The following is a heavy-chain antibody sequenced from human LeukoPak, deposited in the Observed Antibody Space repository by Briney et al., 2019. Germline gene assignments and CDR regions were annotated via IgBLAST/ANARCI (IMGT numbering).Heavy chain of an antibody. V-gene: IGHV5-51*01. CDR3: ARQNDFRLDY. D-gene: IGHD3-3*01. CDR2: IYPGDSDT. Sequence: GESLNISCKGSGYTLSSYWIGWVRQMPGKGLEWMGIIYPGDSDTRYSPSLQGQVTISVDTSIGTAYLQWSSLKASDTAIYYCARQNDFRLDYWGQGTLVTVSS. CDR1: GYTLSSYW. J-gene: IGHJ4*02.